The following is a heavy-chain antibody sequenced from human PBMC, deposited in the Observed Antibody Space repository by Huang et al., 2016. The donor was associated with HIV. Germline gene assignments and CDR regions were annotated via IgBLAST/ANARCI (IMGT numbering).Heavy chain of an antibody. Sequence: EVQLVESGGGLVQPGGSLRLSCAASGFSISSYWMHWVRQAPGKGLGVVSRINSDGSSTSYADSVNGRFTISRDNAKNTLYLQMNSLRAEDTAVYYCARDPRIQSWLNFFDYWGQGTLVSVSS. CDR1: GFSISSYW. V-gene: IGHV3-74*01. CDR3: ARDPRIQSWLNFFDY. CDR2: INSDGSST. D-gene: IGHD3-22*01. J-gene: IGHJ4*02.